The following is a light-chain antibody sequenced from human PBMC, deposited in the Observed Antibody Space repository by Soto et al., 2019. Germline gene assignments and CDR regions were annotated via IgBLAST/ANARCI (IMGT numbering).Light chain of an antibody. V-gene: IGKV3-20*01. Sequence: VVMTQSPGTLSLSPGKRAALSGSPSKSVSSSYLAWYQQKPGQAPRLLIYGASSRATGIPDRFIGSGSGTDFTLAVSRLEPEDFAVYYCQQYGNSPAITFGQGTRLEIK. CDR1: KSVSSSY. CDR3: QQYGNSPAIT. CDR2: GAS. J-gene: IGKJ5*01.